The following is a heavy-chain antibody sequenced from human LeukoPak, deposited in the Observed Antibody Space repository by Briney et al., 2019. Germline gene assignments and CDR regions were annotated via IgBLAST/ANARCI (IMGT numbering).Heavy chain of an antibody. Sequence: PGRSLRLSCAASGFTFSSYGMHWVRQAPGKGLEWVAVISYDGSNKYYADSVKGRFTISRDNSKNTRYLQMNMLIDEDTAVYYGAKVGGTYYDDNGLVGGYFDYWGQGTLVTASS. CDR1: GFTFSSYG. V-gene: IGHV3-30*18. CDR3: AKVGGTYYDDNGLVGGYFDY. D-gene: IGHD3-22*01. J-gene: IGHJ4*02. CDR2: ISYDGSNK.